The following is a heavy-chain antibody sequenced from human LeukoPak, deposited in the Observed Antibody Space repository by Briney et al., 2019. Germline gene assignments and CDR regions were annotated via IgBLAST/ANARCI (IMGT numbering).Heavy chain of an antibody. D-gene: IGHD5-18*01. CDR2: ISSSRSYI. V-gene: IGHV3-21*01. CDR1: GFTFSSYS. CDR3: ARGVLSGWAAMAFDY. Sequence: GGSLRLSCAASGFTFSSYSMNWVRQAPGKGLEWVASISSSRSYIYYADSVKGRFTISRDNAKNSLYLQMNSLRAEDTAVYYCARGVLSGWAAMAFDYWGQGTLVTVSS. J-gene: IGHJ4*02.